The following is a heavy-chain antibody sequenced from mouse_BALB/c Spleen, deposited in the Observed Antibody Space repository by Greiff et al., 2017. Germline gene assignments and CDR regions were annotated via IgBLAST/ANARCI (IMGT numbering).Heavy chain of an antibody. CDR3: ARYHGGYAMDY. J-gene: IGHJ4*01. V-gene: IGHV1-69*02. CDR1: GYTFTSYW. CDR2: IDPSDSYT. Sequence: VQLQQPGAELVKPGASVKLSCKASGYTFTSYWMHWVKQRPGQGLEWIGEIDPSDSYTNYNQKFKGKATLTVDKSSSTAYMQLSSLTSEDSAVYYCARYHGGYAMDYWGQGTSVTVSS.